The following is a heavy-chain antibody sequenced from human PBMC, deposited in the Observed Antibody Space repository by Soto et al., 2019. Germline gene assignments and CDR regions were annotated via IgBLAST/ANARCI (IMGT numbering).Heavy chain of an antibody. D-gene: IGHD2-2*01. CDR1: GFTFSSYE. CDR2: ISSSGSTI. CDR3: ARDRFVPFDY. V-gene: IGHV3-48*03. Sequence: GGSLRLSCAASGFTFSSYEMNWVRQAPGKGLEWVSYISSSGSTIYYADSVKGRFTISRDNAKNSLHLQMNSLRAEDTAVYYCARDRFVPFDYWGQGTLVTVSS. J-gene: IGHJ4*02.